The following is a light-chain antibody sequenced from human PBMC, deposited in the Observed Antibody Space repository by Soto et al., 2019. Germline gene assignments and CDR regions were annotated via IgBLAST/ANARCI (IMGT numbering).Light chain of an antibody. Sequence: EIVLTQSPGTLSLSPGERATLSCRASQSVSSNYLAWYQQKPGQAPRLLIYGASSRATGIPDRFSGSGSGTDFTLTISRLEPEDFAVYYCQHRSEWPVSFGQGTRLEIK. CDR2: GAS. CDR3: QHRSEWPVS. J-gene: IGKJ5*01. CDR1: QSVSSNY. V-gene: IGKV3D-20*02.